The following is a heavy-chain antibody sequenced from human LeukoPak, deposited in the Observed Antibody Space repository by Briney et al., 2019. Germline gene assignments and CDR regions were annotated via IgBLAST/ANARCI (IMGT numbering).Heavy chain of an antibody. CDR3: ASLDYDYVWGSYRYRTPGSDY. J-gene: IGHJ4*02. CDR1: GFTFSSYA. D-gene: IGHD3-16*02. Sequence: GGSLRLSCAASGFTFSSYAMSWVRQAPGKGLEWVSAISGSGGSTYYADSVRGRFTISRDNSKNTLYLQMNSLRAGDTAVYYCASLDYDYVWGSYRYRTPGSDYWGQGTLVTVSS. V-gene: IGHV3-23*01. CDR2: ISGSGGST.